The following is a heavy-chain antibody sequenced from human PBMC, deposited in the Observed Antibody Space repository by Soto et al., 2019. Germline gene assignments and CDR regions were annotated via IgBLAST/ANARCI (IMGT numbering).Heavy chain of an antibody. CDR2: IKQDGSEK. V-gene: IGHV3-7*03. CDR1: GFTFSSYW. CDR3: ARVAYYDILTGPFDY. J-gene: IGHJ4*02. D-gene: IGHD3-9*01. Sequence: HPGGSLRLSCAASGFTFSSYWMSWVRQAPGKGLEWVANIKQDGSEKYYVDSVKGRFTISRDNAKNSLYLQMNSLRAEDTAVYYCARVAYYDILTGPFDYWGQGTLVTVSS.